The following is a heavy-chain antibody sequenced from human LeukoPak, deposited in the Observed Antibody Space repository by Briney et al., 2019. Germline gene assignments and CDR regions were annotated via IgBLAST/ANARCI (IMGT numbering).Heavy chain of an antibody. CDR3: AVGIAAAGFDY. CDR2: IKQDGSEK. J-gene: IGHJ4*02. D-gene: IGHD6-13*01. V-gene: IGHV3-7*01. Sequence: GGSLRLSCAASGFTFSSYAMSWVRQAPGKGLEWVANIKQDGSEKYYVDSVKGRFTISRDNAKNSLYLQMNSLRAEDTAVYYCAVGIAAAGFDYWGQGTLVTVSS. CDR1: GFTFSSYA.